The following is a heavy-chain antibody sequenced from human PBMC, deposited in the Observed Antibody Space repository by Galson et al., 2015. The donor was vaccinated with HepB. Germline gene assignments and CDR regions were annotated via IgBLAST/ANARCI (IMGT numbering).Heavy chain of an antibody. V-gene: IGHV3-7*03. D-gene: IGHD3-3*01. CDR1: GFTFSSYW. J-gene: IGHJ4*02. CDR2: IKRDGSEK. Sequence: SLRLSCAASGFTFSSYWMSWVRQAPGQGLEWVANIKRDGSEKYYVDSVKGRFTISRDNAKNSLYLQMNSLRAEDTAVYYCARDGSYYDFWSGYFDYWGQGTLVTVSS. CDR3: ARDGSYYDFWSGYFDY.